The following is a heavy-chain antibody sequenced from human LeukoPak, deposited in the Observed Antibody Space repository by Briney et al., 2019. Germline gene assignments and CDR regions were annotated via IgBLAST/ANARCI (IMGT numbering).Heavy chain of an antibody. Sequence: GGSLRLSCAASGCTFSSYAMHWVGQAPGRGREGVSYISRCGSTIYFADSVKGRLTISRDNAKNALYLQVNSLRAGGTAGYYLSPDLMRDRWFGASWGPGTLVTVSS. V-gene: IGHV3-48*03. CDR2: ISRCGSTI. D-gene: IGHD3-10*01. CDR3: SPDLMRDRWFGAS. CDR1: GCTFSSYA. J-gene: IGHJ5*02.